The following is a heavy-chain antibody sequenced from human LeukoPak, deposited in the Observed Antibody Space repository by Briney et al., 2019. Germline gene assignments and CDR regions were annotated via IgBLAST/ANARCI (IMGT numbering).Heavy chain of an antibody. J-gene: IGHJ6*03. D-gene: IGHD6-6*01. CDR3: ARGRLQLVLEYDYYMDV. CDR2: IHYSGRT. CDR1: GGSISNYY. Sequence: SETLSLTCTGSGGSISNYYWSWIRQPPGKGLEWIAYIHYSGRTNYNPSLKSRVTISDDTSKNQVSLKVNSVTAADTAVYYCARGRLQLVLEYDYYMDVWGKGTTVIVSS. V-gene: IGHV4-59*01.